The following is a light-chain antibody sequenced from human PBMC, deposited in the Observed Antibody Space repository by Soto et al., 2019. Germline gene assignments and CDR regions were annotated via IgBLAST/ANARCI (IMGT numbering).Light chain of an antibody. CDR2: AAS. J-gene: IGKJ3*01. CDR3: QQLNSPIFT. V-gene: IGKV1-9*01. CDR1: QGISSY. Sequence: DIQLTQSPSFLSASVGDRVTITCRASQGISSYLAWYQQKPGKAPKLLIYAASTLQSGVPSRFSGSGSGTEFTLTISSLQPEDFATYYCQQLNSPIFTFGRGPKVDIK.